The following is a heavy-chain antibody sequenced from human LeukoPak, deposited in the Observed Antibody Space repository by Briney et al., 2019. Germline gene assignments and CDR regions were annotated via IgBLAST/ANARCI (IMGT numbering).Heavy chain of an antibody. CDR2: ISGSGGST. D-gene: IGHD3-22*01. CDR3: AKTPWSYYDRSGYYGFGY. J-gene: IGHJ4*02. V-gene: IGHV3-23*01. CDR1: GFTFSSYA. Sequence: GGSLRLSCAASGFTFSSYAMSWVRQAPVKGLEWVSAISGSGGSTYYADSVKGRFTISRDNSKNTLYLQMNSLRAEDTAVYYCAKTPWSYYDRSGYYGFGYWGQGTLVTVSS.